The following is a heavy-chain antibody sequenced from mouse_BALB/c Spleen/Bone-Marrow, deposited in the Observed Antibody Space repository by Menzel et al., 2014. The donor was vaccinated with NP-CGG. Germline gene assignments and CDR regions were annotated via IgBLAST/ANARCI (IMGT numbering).Heavy chain of an antibody. J-gene: IGHJ3*01. V-gene: IGHV3-1*02. CDR1: GYSITSVYS. CDR2: IHYSGNT. CDR3: ATDYSGWIAY. Sequence: LQQAGPDLVKPSQTLLLTCTVTGYSITSVYSWHLIRQFPGNKLEWLGYIHYSGNTNYNPSLKSRISITRDTSKNQFFRQLNSVTSEDTATYYCATDYSGWIAYWGQCTLVTVSA. D-gene: IGHD1-1*02.